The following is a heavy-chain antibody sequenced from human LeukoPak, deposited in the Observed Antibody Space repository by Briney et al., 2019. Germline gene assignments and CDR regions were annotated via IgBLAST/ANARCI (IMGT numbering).Heavy chain of an antibody. CDR1: GFTFSSYA. CDR2: ISYDGSNK. Sequence: GGPLRLSCAASGFTFSSYAMHWVRQAPGKGLEWVAVISYDGSNKYYADSVKGRFTISRDNSKNTLYLQMNSLRAEDTAVYYCAREVGSDYYDSRLDYWGQGTLVTVSS. V-gene: IGHV3-30-3*01. CDR3: AREVGSDYYDSRLDY. J-gene: IGHJ4*02. D-gene: IGHD3-22*01.